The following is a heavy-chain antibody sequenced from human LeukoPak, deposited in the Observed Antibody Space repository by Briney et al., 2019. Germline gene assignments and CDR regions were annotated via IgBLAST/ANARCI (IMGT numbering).Heavy chain of an antibody. CDR3: ARGIASLGELSLFWFDP. V-gene: IGHV4-34*01. Sequence: PSETLSLTCAVYGGSFSGYYWSWIRQPPGKGLEWIGEINHSGSTNYNPSLKSRVTISVDTSKNQFSLKLSSVTAADTAVYYCARGIASLGELSLFWFDPWGQGTLVTVSS. CDR2: INHSGST. D-gene: IGHD3-16*02. CDR1: GGSFSGYY. J-gene: IGHJ5*02.